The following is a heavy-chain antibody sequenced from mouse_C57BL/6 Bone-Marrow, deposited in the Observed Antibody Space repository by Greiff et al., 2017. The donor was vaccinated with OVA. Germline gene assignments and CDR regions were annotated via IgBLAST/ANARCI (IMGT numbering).Heavy chain of an antibody. CDR1: GFSINSDCY. V-gene: IGHV3-3*01. Sequence: EVQLQESGPSLVRPSQTLSLTCTVTGFSINSDCYWIWIRQFPGNKLEYIGYTFYSGITYYNPSLESRTYITRDTSKNQFSLKLSSVTTEDTATYYCARSSNYGGGSYAMDYWGQGTSVTVSS. CDR2: TFYSGIT. D-gene: IGHD2-5*01. J-gene: IGHJ4*01. CDR3: ARSSNYGGGSYAMDY.